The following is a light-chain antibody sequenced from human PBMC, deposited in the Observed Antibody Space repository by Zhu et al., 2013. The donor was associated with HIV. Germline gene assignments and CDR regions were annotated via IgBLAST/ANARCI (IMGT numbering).Light chain of an antibody. CDR1: SSDVGGYNY. CDR3: SSYTNSTALGI. CDR2: EVS. Sequence: QSALTQPASVSGSPGQSVTISCTGSSSDVGGYNYVSWYQQYPGKAPKLIIYEVSDRPSEISNRFSGSKSGNTASLTISGLQADDEADYYCSSYTNSTALGIFGGGTRLTVL. V-gene: IGLV2-14*01. J-gene: IGLJ2*01.